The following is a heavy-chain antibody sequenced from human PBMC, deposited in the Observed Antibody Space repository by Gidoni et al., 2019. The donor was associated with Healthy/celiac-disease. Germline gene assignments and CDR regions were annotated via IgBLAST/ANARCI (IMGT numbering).Heavy chain of an antibody. Sequence: QVQLQQWGAGLLKPSETLSLTCAVYGGSFSGYYWSWIRQPPGKGLEWIGEINHSGSTNYNPSLKSRVTISVDTSKNQFSLKLSSVTAADTAVYYCARWGSGWYTPGYGVSRGDAFDIWGQGTMVTVSS. D-gene: IGHD6-19*01. CDR1: GGSFSGYY. V-gene: IGHV4-34*01. CDR2: INHSGST. J-gene: IGHJ3*02. CDR3: ARWGSGWYTPGYGVSRGDAFDI.